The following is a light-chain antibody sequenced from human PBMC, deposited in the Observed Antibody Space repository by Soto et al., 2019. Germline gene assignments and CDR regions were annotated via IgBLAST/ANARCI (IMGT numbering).Light chain of an antibody. Sequence: EVVLTQSPGTLSLSPGERATLSCRASQSVSSSFLAWYQQKPGQAPRLLIHAASTGATGIPARFRGSGSGTDFTLTISSLEPEDSAVYFCHQYAHSPQTFGQGTKVEIK. CDR3: HQYAHSPQT. V-gene: IGKV3-20*01. CDR1: QSVSSSF. J-gene: IGKJ2*01. CDR2: AAS.